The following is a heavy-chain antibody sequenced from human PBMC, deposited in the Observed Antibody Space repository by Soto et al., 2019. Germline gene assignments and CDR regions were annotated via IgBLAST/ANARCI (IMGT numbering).Heavy chain of an antibody. CDR3: ARAGSDYGDYGGIWFDP. Sequence: QVQLQQWGAGLLKPSETLSLTCAVYGGSFSGYYWSWIRQPPGKGLERIGEINHSGSTNYNPSLKSRVTISVDTSKNQFSLKLSSVTAADTAVYYCARAGSDYGDYGGIWFDPWGQGTLVTVSS. J-gene: IGHJ5*02. D-gene: IGHD4-17*01. CDR2: INHSGST. CDR1: GGSFSGYY. V-gene: IGHV4-34*01.